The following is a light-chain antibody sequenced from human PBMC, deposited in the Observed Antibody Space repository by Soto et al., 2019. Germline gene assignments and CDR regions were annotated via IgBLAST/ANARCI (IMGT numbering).Light chain of an antibody. J-gene: IGLJ3*02. CDR3: SSYTPSNVYWV. CDR1: SSDIGGYNL. V-gene: IGLV2-14*01. Sequence: QSVLTQPASVSGSPGQSITISCTGTSSDIGGYNLVSWYQQHPGEAPKLIIYQVTNRPSGVSNRFSGSKSGNTASLTVSGLQDEDEADYYCSSYTPSNVYWVFGGGNKVTV. CDR2: QVT.